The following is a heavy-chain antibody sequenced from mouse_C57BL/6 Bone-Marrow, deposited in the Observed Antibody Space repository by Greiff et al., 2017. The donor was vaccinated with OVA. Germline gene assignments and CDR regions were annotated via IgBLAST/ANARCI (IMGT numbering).Heavy chain of an antibody. J-gene: IGHJ4*01. CDR3: ARVRLRAMDY. V-gene: IGHV1-75*01. D-gene: IGHD2-2*01. CDR1: GYTFTDYY. Sequence: VKLMESGPELVKPGASVKISCKASGYTFTDYYINWVKQRPGQGLEWIGWIFPGSGSTYYNEKFKGKATLTVDKSSSKAYMLLSSLTSEDSAVYLCARVRLRAMDYWGQGTSVTVSS. CDR2: IFPGSGST.